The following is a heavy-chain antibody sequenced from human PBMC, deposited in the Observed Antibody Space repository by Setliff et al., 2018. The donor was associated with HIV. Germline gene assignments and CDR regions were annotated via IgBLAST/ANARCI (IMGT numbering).Heavy chain of an antibody. CDR2: VNSGNGDT. J-gene: IGHJ4*02. Sequence: ASVEVSCKASWNTFTPYALHWVRQAPGKRPEWMGWVNSGNGDTKSSQKFQGRVTITRDTSASKAYMELSSLRSEDTGVYYCAMGSSNWPHRPHNYYIDYWGQGTPVTVSS. CDR3: AMGSSNWPHRPHNYYIDY. V-gene: IGHV1-3*01. CDR1: WNTFTPYA. D-gene: IGHD4-4*01.